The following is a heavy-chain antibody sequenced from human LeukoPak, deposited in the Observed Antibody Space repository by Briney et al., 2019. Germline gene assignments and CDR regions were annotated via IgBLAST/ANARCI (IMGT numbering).Heavy chain of an antibody. CDR1: GGSISSYY. D-gene: IGHD3-10*01. Sequence: SETLSLTCTVSGGSISSYYWSWIRQPAGKGLEWIGRIYTSGSTNYNPSLKSRVTMSVDTSKNQFSLKLSSVTAADTAVYYCARLLWFGELEETYFDYWGQGTLVTVSS. J-gene: IGHJ4*02. CDR2: IYTSGST. V-gene: IGHV4-4*07. CDR3: ARLLWFGELEETYFDY.